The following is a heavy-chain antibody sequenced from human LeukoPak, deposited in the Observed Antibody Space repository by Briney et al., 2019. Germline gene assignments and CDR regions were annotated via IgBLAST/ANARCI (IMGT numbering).Heavy chain of an antibody. J-gene: IGHJ4*02. V-gene: IGHV3-30-3*01. Sequence: GGSLRLSCAASGFTFSSYAMHWVRQAPGKGLEWVAVISYDGSNKYYADSVKGRFTISRDNTKNTLYLHMSSLGVEDTGIYYCSYDTTGPEDFWGQGTLVTVSS. CDR2: ISYDGSNK. CDR1: GFTFSSYA. D-gene: IGHD1-1*01. CDR3: SYDTTGPEDF.